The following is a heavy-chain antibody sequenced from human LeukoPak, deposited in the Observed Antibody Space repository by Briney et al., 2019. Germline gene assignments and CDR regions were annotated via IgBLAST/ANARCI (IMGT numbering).Heavy chain of an antibody. Sequence: GGSLRLSCVASGFAFTNHAMSWVRQAPGKGLEWFSSIGGTDGSTYYADSVKGRFTISRDNSKDTLYLQMNSLRVEDTATYYCAKRDSHGSHPYYLDSWGQGALVTVSS. CDR3: AKRDSHGSHPYYLDS. D-gene: IGHD3-10*01. V-gene: IGHV3-23*01. J-gene: IGHJ4*02. CDR2: IGGTDGST. CDR1: GFAFTNHA.